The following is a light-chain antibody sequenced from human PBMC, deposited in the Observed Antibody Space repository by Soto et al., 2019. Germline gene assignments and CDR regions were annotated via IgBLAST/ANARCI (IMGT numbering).Light chain of an antibody. CDR2: GAS. CDR1: QSVSSN. J-gene: IGKJ1*01. V-gene: IGKV3-15*01. Sequence: EIVMTQSPATLSVSPGERATLSCRASQSVSSNLAWYQQKPGQAPRLLIYGASTRATGIPARFSGSGSGTDFTLTISRLEPEDFAVYYCQQYNNWPPKTFGQGTKVDIK. CDR3: QQYNNWPPKT.